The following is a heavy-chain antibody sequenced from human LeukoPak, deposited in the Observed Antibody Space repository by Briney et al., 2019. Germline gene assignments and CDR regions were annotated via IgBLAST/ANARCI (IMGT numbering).Heavy chain of an antibody. CDR1: GGTFSSYA. CDR2: IIPILGIA. D-gene: IGHD6-6*01. Sequence: GASVKVSCKASGGTFSSYAISWVRQAPGQGLEWMGRIIPILGIANYAQKFRGRVTITADKSTSTAYMELSSLRSEDTAVYYCAILQGYSSSSAWFDPWGQGTLVTVSS. CDR3: AILQGYSSSSAWFDP. V-gene: IGHV1-69*04. J-gene: IGHJ5*02.